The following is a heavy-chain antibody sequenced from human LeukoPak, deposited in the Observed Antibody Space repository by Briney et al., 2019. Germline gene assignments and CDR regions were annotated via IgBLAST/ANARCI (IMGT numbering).Heavy chain of an antibody. CDR3: ARPAGYGDPWWFDP. Sequence: SETLSLTCTVSGGSISSSSYYWGWIRRPPGKGLEWIGYIYYSGSTNYNPSLKSRVTISVDTSKNQFSLKLSSVTAADTAVYYCARPAGYGDPWWFDPWGQGTLVTVSS. CDR1: GGSISSSSYY. V-gene: IGHV4-61*05. CDR2: IYYSGST. D-gene: IGHD4-17*01. J-gene: IGHJ5*02.